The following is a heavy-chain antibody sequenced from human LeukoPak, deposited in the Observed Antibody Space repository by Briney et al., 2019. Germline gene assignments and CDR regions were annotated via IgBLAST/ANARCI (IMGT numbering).Heavy chain of an antibody. CDR2: IFYNGTDK. CDR3: AKAGASGSGPIDS. D-gene: IGHD3-10*01. CDR1: GFIFRTYA. Sequence: GGSLRLSCAASGFIFRTYAMNWVRQAPGKGLEWVAFIFYNGTDKYADSVKGRFTISRDNSKNTLYLEMNRLRPEDTALYYCAKAGASGSGPIDSWGQGTPVIVSS. J-gene: IGHJ4*02. V-gene: IGHV3-30*02.